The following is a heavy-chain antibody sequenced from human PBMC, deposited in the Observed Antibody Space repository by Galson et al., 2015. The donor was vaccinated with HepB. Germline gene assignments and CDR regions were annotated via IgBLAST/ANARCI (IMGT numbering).Heavy chain of an antibody. CDR2: IFYTGST. V-gene: IGHV4-61*01. J-gene: IGHJ4*02. CDR3: ARGTAY. CDR1: GDSVSSGSQY. Sequence: QVQLQESGPGLVKPSETLSLTCTVSGDSVSSGSQYWSWVRQPPRKGLEWIGYIFYTGSTNYNPSLKSRVTMSVDTSKNQFSLRLSSVTAANTAVYYCARGTAYWGQGTLVTVSS.